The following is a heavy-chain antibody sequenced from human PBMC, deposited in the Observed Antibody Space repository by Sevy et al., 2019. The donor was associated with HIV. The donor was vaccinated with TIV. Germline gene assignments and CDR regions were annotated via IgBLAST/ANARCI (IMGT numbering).Heavy chain of an antibody. J-gene: IGHJ3*02. CDR3: THGLRWGSPSDAFDI. CDR2: ISYDGSNK. Sequence: GGSLRLSCAASGFTFSSYAMHWVRQAPGKGLEWVAVISYDGSNKYYADSVKGRFTISRDNSKNTLYLQMNSLRAEDTAVYYCTHGLRWGSPSDAFDIWGQGTMVTVSS. D-gene: IGHD1-26*01. CDR1: GFTFSSYA. V-gene: IGHV3-30-3*01.